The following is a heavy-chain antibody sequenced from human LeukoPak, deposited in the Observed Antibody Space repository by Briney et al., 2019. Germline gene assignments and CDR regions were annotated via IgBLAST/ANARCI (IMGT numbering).Heavy chain of an antibody. J-gene: IGHJ4*02. CDR2: IYSGGST. CDR3: ARDSSYDFWSGYPTYFDY. Sequence: GGSLRLSCAASGFTVSSNYMSWVRQAPGKGLEWVSVIYSGGSTYYADSVKGRFTISRDNSKNTPYLQMNSLRAEDTAVYYCARDSSYDFWSGYPTYFDYWGQGTLVTVSS. D-gene: IGHD3-3*01. CDR1: GFTVSSNY. V-gene: IGHV3-66*02.